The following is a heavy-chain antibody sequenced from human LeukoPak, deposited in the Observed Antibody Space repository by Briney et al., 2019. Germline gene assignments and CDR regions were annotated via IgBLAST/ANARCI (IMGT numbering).Heavy chain of an antibody. CDR2: IIPIFGTA. CDR3: ARDRFRYSSGYYGFDY. D-gene: IGHD3-22*01. CDR1: GGTFSSYA. V-gene: IGHV1-69*13. Sequence: GASVKVSCKASGGTFSSYAISWVRQAPGQGLEWMGGIIPIFGTANYAQKFQGRATITADESTSTAYMEMSSLRSEDTAVYYCARDRFRYSSGYYGFDYLGQGTLVTVSS. J-gene: IGHJ4*02.